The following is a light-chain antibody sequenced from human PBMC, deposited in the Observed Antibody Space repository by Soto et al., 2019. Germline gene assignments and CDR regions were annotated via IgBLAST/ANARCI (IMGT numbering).Light chain of an antibody. J-gene: IGLJ1*01. CDR1: SSNIGNNA. CDR2: YDD. Sequence: QSALTQPPSVSEAPRQRVTISCSGSSSNIGNNAVNWYQQLPGKAPKLLIYYDDLLPSGVSDRFSGSKSDTSASLAISGLQSEDEADYYCAAWDDSLNGYVFGTGTKVTVL. CDR3: AAWDDSLNGYV. V-gene: IGLV1-36*01.